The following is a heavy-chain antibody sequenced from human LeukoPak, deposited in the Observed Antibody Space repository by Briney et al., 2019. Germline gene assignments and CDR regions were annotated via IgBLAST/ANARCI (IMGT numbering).Heavy chain of an antibody. CDR2: ISGDGGST. Sequence: GGSLRLSCAASGFTFNNYWMHWVRQAPGKGLEWVSLISGDGGSTYYADSVKGRFTISRDNSKNSLYLQMNSLRTEDTALYYCAKVSTVTTGYYYYYMDVWGKGTTVTVSS. V-gene: IGHV3-43*02. CDR1: GFTFNNYW. D-gene: IGHD4-17*01. CDR3: AKVSTVTTGYYYYYMDV. J-gene: IGHJ6*03.